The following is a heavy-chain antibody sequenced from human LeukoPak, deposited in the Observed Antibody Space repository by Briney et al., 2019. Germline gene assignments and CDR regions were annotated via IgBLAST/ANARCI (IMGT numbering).Heavy chain of an antibody. J-gene: IGHJ4*02. V-gene: IGHV1-8*01. CDR2: MYANSGNT. Sequence: ASAKVSCKAPGYTFTSYDINWVRQATGKGVGWMGWMYANSGNTGYAQKFQGRVTMTRNTSISTGDMELSRQRSEDTAVYYCARGRDDDWGQGTLVTVSS. CDR3: ARGRDDD. CDR1: GYTFTSYD.